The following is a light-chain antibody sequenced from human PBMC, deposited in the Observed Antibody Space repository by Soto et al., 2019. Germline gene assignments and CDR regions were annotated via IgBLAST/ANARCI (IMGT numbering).Light chain of an antibody. J-gene: IGKJ1*01. V-gene: IGKV3D-15*01. CDR1: QSVSSN. Sequence: EVVMTQYPATLSVSPGERATLSCRASQSVSSNLAWYQQKPGQAPRLLIYGASTRTTGIPARFSGSGSGTEFTLTISSLQSEDFAVHYCQQYNNWPPWTFGQGTKVEIK. CDR2: GAS. CDR3: QQYNNWPPWT.